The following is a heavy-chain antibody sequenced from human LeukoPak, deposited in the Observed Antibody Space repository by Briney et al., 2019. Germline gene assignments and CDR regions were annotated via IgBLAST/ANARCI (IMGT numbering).Heavy chain of an antibody. CDR2: INPSGGST. CDR1: GYTFTGYY. V-gene: IGHV1-46*01. J-gene: IGHJ3*02. CDR3: ARDFVHYYDSSGFKDLGAFDI. Sequence: ASVKVSCKASGYTFTGYYMHWVRQAPGQGLEWMGIINPSGGSTSYAQKFQGRVTMTRDMSTSTVYMELSSLRSEDTAVYYCARDFVHYYDSSGFKDLGAFDIWGQGTMVTVSS. D-gene: IGHD3-22*01.